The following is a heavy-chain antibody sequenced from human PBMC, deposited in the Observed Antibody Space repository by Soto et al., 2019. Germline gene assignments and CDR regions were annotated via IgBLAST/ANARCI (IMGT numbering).Heavy chain of an antibody. D-gene: IGHD2-15*01. Sequence: QVQLVESGGGVVQPGRSLRLSCAASGFTFSSYGMHWVRQAPGKGLEWVAVIWYDGSNKYYADSVKGRFTISRDNSKNTLYLQMNSLRAEDTAVYYCARDSVVGAAFDYWGQGTLVTVSS. V-gene: IGHV3-33*01. CDR2: IWYDGSNK. CDR1: GFTFSSYG. CDR3: ARDSVVGAAFDY. J-gene: IGHJ4*02.